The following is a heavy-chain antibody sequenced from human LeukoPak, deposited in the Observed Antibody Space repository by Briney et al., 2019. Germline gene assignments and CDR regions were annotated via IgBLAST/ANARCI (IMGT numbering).Heavy chain of an antibody. CDR2: ISGSGGST. CDR3: ATKDIVVVVAARAFDI. V-gene: IGHV3-23*01. CDR1: GFTFSSYA. D-gene: IGHD2-15*01. J-gene: IGHJ3*02. Sequence: GGSLRLSCAASGFTFSSYAMSWVRQAPGKGLEWVSAISGSGGSTYYADSVKGRFTTSRDNSKNTLYLQMNSLRAEDTAVYYCATKDIVVVVAARAFDIWGQGTMVTVSS.